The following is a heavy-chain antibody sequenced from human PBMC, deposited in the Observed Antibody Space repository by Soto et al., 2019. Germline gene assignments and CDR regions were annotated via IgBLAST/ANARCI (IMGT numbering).Heavy chain of an antibody. V-gene: IGHV1-8*01. J-gene: IGHJ4*02. CDR2: MNPNSGNT. D-gene: IGHD5-18*01. CDR3: ARGISDTAKTDY. CDR1: GYTFTSYD. Sequence: ASVKVSCKASGYTFTSYDINWVRQATGQGLEWMGWMNPNSGNTGYAQKFQGRVTMTRNTSISTAYMELSSLRSEDTAVYYCARGISDTAKTDYWGQGTLVTVSS.